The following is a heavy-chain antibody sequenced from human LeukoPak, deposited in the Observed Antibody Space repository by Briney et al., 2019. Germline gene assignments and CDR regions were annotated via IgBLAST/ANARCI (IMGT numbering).Heavy chain of an antibody. V-gene: IGHV3-23*01. CDR3: ARDYDSSGLYYFDY. J-gene: IGHJ4*02. D-gene: IGHD3-22*01. CDR1: GFTFSSYA. Sequence: GGSLRLSCAASGFTFSSYAMSWVRQAPGKGLKWVSAISGSGGSTYYAGSVKGRFTISRDNSKNTLYLQMNSLRAEDTAVYYCARDYDSSGLYYFDYWGQGPLVTVSS. CDR2: ISGSGGST.